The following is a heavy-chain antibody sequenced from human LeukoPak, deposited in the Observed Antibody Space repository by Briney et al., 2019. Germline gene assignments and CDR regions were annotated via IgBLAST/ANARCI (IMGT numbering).Heavy chain of an antibody. Sequence: PGRSLRLSCAASGFTFSSYGMHWVRQAPGKGLEWVSSISSSSSYIYYADSVKGRFTISRDNAKNSLYLQMNSLRAEDTAVYYCARAPYTSSWSDFDYWGQGTLVTVSS. CDR1: GFTFSSYG. V-gene: IGHV3-21*01. J-gene: IGHJ4*02. CDR3: ARAPYTSSWSDFDY. CDR2: ISSSSSYI. D-gene: IGHD6-13*01.